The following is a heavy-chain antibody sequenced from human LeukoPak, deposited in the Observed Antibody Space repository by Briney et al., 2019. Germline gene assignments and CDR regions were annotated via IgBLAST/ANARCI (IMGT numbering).Heavy chain of an antibody. V-gene: IGHV4-39*07. CDR3: ARLVIP. CDR1: GGSISSTSYY. J-gene: IGHJ5*02. Sequence: SETLSLTCLVSGGSISSTSYYWGWIRQPPGKGLEWLGSVSHSGITYYNSSLNSRVTISVDTSKNQFSLKVNSVTAADTAVYYCARLVIPWGQGILVTVSS. D-gene: IGHD3-10*01. CDR2: VSHSGIT.